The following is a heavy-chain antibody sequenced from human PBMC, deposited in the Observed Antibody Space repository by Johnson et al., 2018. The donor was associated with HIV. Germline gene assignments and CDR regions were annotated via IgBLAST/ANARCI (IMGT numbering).Heavy chain of an antibody. Sequence: VESGGGVVQPGGSLRLSCAASGFTFSSYAMHWVRQAPGKGLEWVAVISYDGSNKYYADSVKGRFSISRDNSKNTLSLLMNSLREEDTAVYYCVRDLGLIGPWGAFDIWGQGTRVTVSS. D-gene: IGHD3-16*01. CDR1: GFTFSSYA. CDR3: VRDLGLIGPWGAFDI. CDR2: ISYDGSNK. J-gene: IGHJ3*02. V-gene: IGHV3-30-3*01.